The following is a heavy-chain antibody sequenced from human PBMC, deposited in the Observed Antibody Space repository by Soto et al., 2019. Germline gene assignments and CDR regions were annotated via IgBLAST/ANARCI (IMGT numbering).Heavy chain of an antibody. V-gene: IGHV1-46*03. Sequence: QVQLVQSGAEVKKPGASVKVSCKASGYTFTSYYMHWVRQAPGQGLEWMGIINPSGGSTSYAQKFQGRVTMTRDTSTSAVYMELSSLRSEDTAVYYCAREWQQLVRGMDVWGQGTTVTVSS. J-gene: IGHJ6*02. CDR2: INPSGGST. CDR3: AREWQQLVRGMDV. D-gene: IGHD6-13*01. CDR1: GYTFTSYY.